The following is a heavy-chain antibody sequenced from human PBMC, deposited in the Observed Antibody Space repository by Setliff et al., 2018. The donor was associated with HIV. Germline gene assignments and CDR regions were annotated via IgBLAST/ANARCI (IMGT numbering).Heavy chain of an antibody. Sequence: GGSLRLSCAASGFTFSNYGMHWVRQAPGKGLEWVAVIWYDGSNKYYTDSVKGRFTISRDNSKNTLYLLMNSLRAEDTAVYYCAKVPLFVVVPAALGGMDVWGQGTTVTVSS. J-gene: IGHJ6*02. D-gene: IGHD2-2*01. CDR2: IWYDGSNK. CDR1: GFTFSNYG. CDR3: AKVPLFVVVPAALGGMDV. V-gene: IGHV3-33*06.